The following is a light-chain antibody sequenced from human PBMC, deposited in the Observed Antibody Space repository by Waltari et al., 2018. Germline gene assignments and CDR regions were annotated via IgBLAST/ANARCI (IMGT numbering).Light chain of an antibody. CDR2: KAS. CDR1: QSISNW. CDR3: QQYNSYSLLS. J-gene: IGKJ4*01. V-gene: IGKV1-5*03. Sequence: DIQMTQSPSTLSASVGDRFTITCRASQSISNWLAWYQQKPGKAPKLLIYKASTLESGVPSRFSGPGSGTEFTLTISSLQPYDFATYYCQQYNSYSLLSFGGGTKVESK.